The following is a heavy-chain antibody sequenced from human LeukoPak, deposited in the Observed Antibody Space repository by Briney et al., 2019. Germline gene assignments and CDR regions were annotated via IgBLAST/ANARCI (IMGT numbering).Heavy chain of an antibody. CDR1: GYTFTSFG. V-gene: IGHV1-18*01. CDR3: ARYSSSSMGYYYMDV. CDR2: ISVYNGNT. D-gene: IGHD6-6*01. Sequence: ASVKVSCKASGYTFTSFGISWVRQAPGQGLEWMGWISVYNGNTNYAQNLQGRVTMTTDTSTSTAYMELRSLRSDDTAVYYCARYSSSSMGYYYMDVWGKGTTVTVSS. J-gene: IGHJ6*03.